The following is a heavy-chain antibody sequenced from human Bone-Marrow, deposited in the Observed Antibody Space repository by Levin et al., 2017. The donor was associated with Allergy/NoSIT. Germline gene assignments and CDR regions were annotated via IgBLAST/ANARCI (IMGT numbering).Heavy chain of an antibody. CDR1: GFTFDDYT. V-gene: IGHV3-9*01. CDR3: ARIKDYYYFYAMDV. CDR2: ISWNSGTI. Sequence: QAGGSLRLSCAASGFTFDDYTFHWVRQAPGKGLEWVSGISWNSGTIGYADSVKGRFTISRDNAKNSVYLQMDNLRAEDTALYYCARIKDYYYFYAMDVWGQGTTVTVSS. J-gene: IGHJ6*02.